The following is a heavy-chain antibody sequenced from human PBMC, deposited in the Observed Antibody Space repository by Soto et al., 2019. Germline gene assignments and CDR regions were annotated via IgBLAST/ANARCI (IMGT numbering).Heavy chain of an antibody. V-gene: IGHV1-8*01. J-gene: IGHJ6*03. CDR3: ARPPSYDFWSGYHGLGYYYYYMDV. CDR1: GYTFTSYD. Sequence: ASVKVSCKASGYTFTSYDINWVRQATGQGLEWMGWMNPNSGNTGYAQKFQGGVTMTRNTSISTAYMELSSLRSEDTAVYYCARPPSYDFWSGYHGLGYYYYYMDVWGKGTTVTVSS. D-gene: IGHD3-3*01. CDR2: MNPNSGNT.